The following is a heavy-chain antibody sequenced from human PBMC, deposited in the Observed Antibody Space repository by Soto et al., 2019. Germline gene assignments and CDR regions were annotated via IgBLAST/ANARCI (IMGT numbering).Heavy chain of an antibody. D-gene: IGHD6-13*01. Sequence: GGSLRLSCAASGFTVSSNYMSWVRQAPGKGQEWVSVIYSGGSTYYADSVKGRFTISRDNSKNTWYLQMNSLRAEDTAVYYCARDLVIAAAGTQHNWFDPWGQGTLVTVSS. CDR1: GFTVSSNY. CDR3: ARDLVIAAAGTQHNWFDP. CDR2: IYSGGST. V-gene: IGHV3-66*01. J-gene: IGHJ5*02.